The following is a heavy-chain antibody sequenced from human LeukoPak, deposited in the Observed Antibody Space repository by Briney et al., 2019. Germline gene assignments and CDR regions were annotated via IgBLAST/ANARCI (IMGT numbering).Heavy chain of an antibody. Sequence: GASVKVSCKASRYTFNIYGFSWVRQASGQGLEWMGWISGYNGNTNYAQKLQGRVAMTTDTSTSTAYMELRSLTSDDTAVYYCARGRGEVPNYFDNWGQGTLVTVSS. D-gene: IGHD3-16*01. CDR1: RYTFNIYG. V-gene: IGHV1-18*01. J-gene: IGHJ4*02. CDR3: ARGRGEVPNYFDN. CDR2: ISGYNGNT.